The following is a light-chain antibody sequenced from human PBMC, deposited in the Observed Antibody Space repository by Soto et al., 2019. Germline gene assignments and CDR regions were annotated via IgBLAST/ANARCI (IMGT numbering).Light chain of an antibody. J-gene: IGKJ2*01. V-gene: IGKV3-11*01. Sequence: EVVLTQSPVTLSLSPGERATLSCRASQSVGSYLAWIQKKPGQAPRLLIYDALNRATGIPARFSGSGSGTDFTLTISSLAPEDFAVYYCQQRAHWPPYTFGQGTKLESK. CDR2: DAL. CDR1: QSVGSY. CDR3: QQRAHWPPYT.